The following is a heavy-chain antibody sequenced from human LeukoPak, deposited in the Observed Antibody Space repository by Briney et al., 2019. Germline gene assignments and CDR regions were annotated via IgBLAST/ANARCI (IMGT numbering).Heavy chain of an antibody. Sequence: GGSLRLSCAASGFTASSRTMIWVRQAPGKGLECVSYIRSDTTTEYAVYVKGRFTISRDDSKNTVYLQMNSLRVEDTSVYYCARRRGGYGDGDFDYWGQGTLVTVSS. CDR2: IRSDTTT. CDR1: GFTASSRT. CDR3: ARRRGGYGDGDFDY. D-gene: IGHD4-17*01. V-gene: IGHV3-66*04. J-gene: IGHJ4*02.